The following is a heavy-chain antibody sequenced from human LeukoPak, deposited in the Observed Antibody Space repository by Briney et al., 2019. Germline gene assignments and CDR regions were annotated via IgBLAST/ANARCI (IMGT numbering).Heavy chain of an antibody. J-gene: IGHJ4*02. Sequence: ASVKVSCKASGYTFTGYYMHWVRQAPGQGLEWMGWINPNSGGTNYAQKFQGRVTMTRDTSISTAYMELRSLRSDDTAVYYCARSDYYDSSGYLGHYWGQGTLVTVSS. V-gene: IGHV1-2*02. CDR2: INPNSGGT. D-gene: IGHD3-22*01. CDR3: ARSDYYDSSGYLGHY. CDR1: GYTFTGYY.